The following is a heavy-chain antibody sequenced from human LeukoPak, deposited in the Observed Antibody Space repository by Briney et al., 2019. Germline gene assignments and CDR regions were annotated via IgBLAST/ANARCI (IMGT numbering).Heavy chain of an antibody. CDR3: ARGRVSSSTWYSTYYYFFYMDF. V-gene: IGHV4-59*01. D-gene: IGHD4-11*01. Sequence: PSETLSLTCTVSDDSITMYYWTWLRQPPGKGLEWIGYVDHSGSTKFNPSLNGRVSISRDTSNNFFSLRLRSVTAADTAVYFCARGRVSSSTWYSTYYYFFYMDFWGKGTTVTVSS. CDR2: VDHSGST. J-gene: IGHJ6*03. CDR1: DDSITMYY.